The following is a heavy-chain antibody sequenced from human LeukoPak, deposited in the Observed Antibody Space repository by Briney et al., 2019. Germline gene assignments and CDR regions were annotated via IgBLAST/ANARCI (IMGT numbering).Heavy chain of an antibody. CDR1: GYSFTDYY. V-gene: IGHV1-69-2*01. D-gene: IGHD3-10*01. J-gene: IGHJ5*02. CDR3: ATDPRYYYGSGSYLFDP. Sequence: ASVKVSCKVSGYSFTDYYMHWVQQAPGKGLEWMGLVDPEDGETIYAEKFQGRVTITADTSTDTAYMELSSLRSEDTAVYYCATDPRYYYGSGSYLFDPWGQGPRSPSPQ. CDR2: VDPEDGET.